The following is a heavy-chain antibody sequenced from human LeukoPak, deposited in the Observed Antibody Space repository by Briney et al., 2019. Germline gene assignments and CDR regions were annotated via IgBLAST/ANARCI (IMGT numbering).Heavy chain of an antibody. CDR1: GFTFSSNY. V-gene: IGHV3-53*01. D-gene: IGHD1-7*01. J-gene: IGHJ4*02. CDR2: IYSGGST. CDR3: ARDDDWNYEDY. Sequence: GGSLRLSCAASGFTFSSNYMSWVRQAPGKRLEWVSVIYSGGSTYYADSVKGRFTISRDNAKKSLYLQMNSLRAEDTAVYYCARDDDWNYEDYWGQGTLVTVSS.